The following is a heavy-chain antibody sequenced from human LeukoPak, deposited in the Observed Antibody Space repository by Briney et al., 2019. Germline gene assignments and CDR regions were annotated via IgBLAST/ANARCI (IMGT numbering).Heavy chain of an antibody. V-gene: IGHV3-48*04. D-gene: IGHD3-9*01. CDR3: ARDPLTLYDYYMDV. Sequence: GGSLRLSCAASGFTFSSYSMNWVRQAPGKGLEWVSFISSSGTIYYADSVKGRFTISRDNAKNSLYLQMNSLRAEDTAVYYCARDPLTLYDYYMDVWGKGTTVTVSS. CDR1: GFTFSSYS. J-gene: IGHJ6*03. CDR2: ISSSGTI.